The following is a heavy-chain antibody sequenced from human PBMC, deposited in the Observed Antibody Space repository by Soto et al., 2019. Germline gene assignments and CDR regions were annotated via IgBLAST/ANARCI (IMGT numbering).Heavy chain of an antibody. Sequence: EVQLLESGGGLVQPGGSLRLSCAASGFTFSSYAMSWVRQAPGKGLEWVSAISGSGGSTYYADSVKGRFTISRDNSKNTLYLQMNSLRAEDTDVYYCAKDERVDIVATTPYYYYYYGMDVWGQGTTVTVSS. CDR3: AKDERVDIVATTPYYYYYYGMDV. J-gene: IGHJ6*02. V-gene: IGHV3-23*01. CDR2: ISGSGGST. D-gene: IGHD5-12*01. CDR1: GFTFSSYA.